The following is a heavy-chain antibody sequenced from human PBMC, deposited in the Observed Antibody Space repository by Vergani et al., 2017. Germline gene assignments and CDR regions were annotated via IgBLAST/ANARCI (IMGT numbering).Heavy chain of an antibody. CDR1: GYTFGHFD. J-gene: IGHJ6*02. V-gene: IGHV3-30*02. D-gene: IGHD1-26*01. CDR3: AKKGGSLYYYGVDV. Sequence: QEQLLQSGGGVVQPGGSLRLSCIGSGYTFGHFDMHWVRQAPGKGLAWVAFIRYDGSNPQYIDSVKGRFTISRDNSKDTLFLQMNGLRPEDTGTYFCAKKGGSLYYYGVDVWVQGTTITVSS. CDR2: IRYDGSNP.